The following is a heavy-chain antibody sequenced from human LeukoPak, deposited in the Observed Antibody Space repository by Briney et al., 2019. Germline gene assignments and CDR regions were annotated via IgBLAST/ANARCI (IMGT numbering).Heavy chain of an antibody. D-gene: IGHD6-13*01. J-gene: IGHJ1*01. CDR1: GYSFTSYW. Sequence: GESLKISCKGSGYSFTSYWIGWGRQMPGKGLEWMGIIYPGDSDTRYSPSLQGHVTISADKSLTTAYLQWSSLKASDTAMYYCARGFGSTWLEYWGQGTLVTVSS. CDR2: IYPGDSDT. V-gene: IGHV5-51*01. CDR3: ARGFGSTWLEY.